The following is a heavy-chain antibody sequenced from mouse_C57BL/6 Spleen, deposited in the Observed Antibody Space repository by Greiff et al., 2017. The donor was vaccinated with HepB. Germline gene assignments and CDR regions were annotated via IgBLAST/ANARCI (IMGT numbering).Heavy chain of an antibody. D-gene: IGHD2-3*01. Sequence: VKLVESGPGLVAPSQSLSITCTVSGFSLTSYAISWVRQPPGKGLEWLGVIWTGGGTNYNSALKSRLSISKDNSKSQVFLKMNSLQTDDTARYYCARNCYDPFYYAMDYWGQGTSVTVSS. CDR2: IWTGGGT. V-gene: IGHV2-9-1*01. CDR1: GFSLTSYA. J-gene: IGHJ4*01. CDR3: ARNCYDPFYYAMDY.